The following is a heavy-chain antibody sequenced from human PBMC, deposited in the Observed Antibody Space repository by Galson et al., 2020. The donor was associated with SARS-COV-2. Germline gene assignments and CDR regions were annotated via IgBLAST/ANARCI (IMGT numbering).Heavy chain of an antibody. D-gene: IGHD2-2*01. J-gene: IGHJ4*02. V-gene: IGHV4-30-4*01. CDR2: IFNSARM. CDR3: ASAYCSACCYAYDD. CDR1: GGSISSDPHY. Sequence: TSETLSLTCTVSGGSISSDPHYWSWIRQPPGKGLEWIGYIFNSARMYYNPSLKSRVSISVDTSKNQFSLKLSSVTAADAAVYYCASAYCSACCYAYDDWGQGTLVTGSS.